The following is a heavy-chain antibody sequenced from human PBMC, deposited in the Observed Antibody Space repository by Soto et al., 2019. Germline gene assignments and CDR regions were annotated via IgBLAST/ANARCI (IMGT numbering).Heavy chain of an antibody. J-gene: IGHJ4*02. CDR3: ASSRFLDCGVVTMYYFDS. V-gene: IGHV1-69*06. Sequence: QVQLVQSGAEVKKPGSSVKVSCKASGGTFSSYAISWVRQAPGQGLEWMGGIIPIFGTANYAQKFQGRVTITADKSTSTAYMELSSLRSEDTAVSYCASSRFLDCGVVTMYYFDSWGQGTLVTVSS. D-gene: IGHD3-3*01. CDR1: GGTFSSYA. CDR2: IIPIFGTA.